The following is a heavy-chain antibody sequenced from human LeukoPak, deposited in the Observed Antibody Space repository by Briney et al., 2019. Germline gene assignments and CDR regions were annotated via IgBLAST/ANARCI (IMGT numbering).Heavy chain of an antibody. V-gene: IGHV3-23*01. CDR2: ISGSGGRT. CDR3: AKDSFGELPFDY. J-gene: IGHJ4*02. Sequence: GGSLRLSCAASGFTFSNAWMSWVRQAPGKGLEWVSTISGSGGRTYFADYVRGRFTISRDNSKNTLYLQMNGLRAEDTAVYYCAKDSFGELPFDYWGQGTLVTVSS. D-gene: IGHD3-10*01. CDR1: GFTFSNAW.